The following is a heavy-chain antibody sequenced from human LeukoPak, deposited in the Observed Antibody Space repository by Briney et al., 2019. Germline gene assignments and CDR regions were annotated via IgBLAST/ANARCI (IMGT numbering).Heavy chain of an antibody. V-gene: IGHV1-46*01. J-gene: IGHJ4*02. CDR1: GYTFTSYY. CDR3: ATALRYFEGDY. Sequence: ASVKVSCKASGYTFTSYYMHWVRQAPGQGLEWMGIINPSGGSTSYAQKFQGRVTMTRNTSISTAYMELSSLRSEDTAVYYCATALRYFEGDYWGQGTLVTVSS. D-gene: IGHD3-9*01. CDR2: INPSGGST.